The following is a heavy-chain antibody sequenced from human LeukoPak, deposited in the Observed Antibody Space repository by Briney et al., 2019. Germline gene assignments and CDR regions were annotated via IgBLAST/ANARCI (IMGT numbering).Heavy chain of an antibody. D-gene: IGHD3-22*01. Sequence: GGSLRLSCAASGFTFSSYAMSWVRQAPGKGLEWVSAISDRGDRTWDADSVKGRVTISRDNYKNTLFLQMNSLRAEDTAIYYCAKDSYDSSGSRYDYWGQGTLVTVSS. CDR1: GFTFSSYA. V-gene: IGHV3-23*01. CDR2: ISDRGDRT. J-gene: IGHJ4*02. CDR3: AKDSYDSSGSRYDY.